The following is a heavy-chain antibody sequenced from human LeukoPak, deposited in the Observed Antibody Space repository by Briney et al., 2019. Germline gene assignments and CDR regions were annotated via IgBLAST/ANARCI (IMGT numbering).Heavy chain of an antibody. V-gene: IGHV3-30*18. D-gene: IGHD3-16*01. J-gene: IGHJ4*02. CDR1: GFTFSSYG. Sequence: QTGGSLRLSCAASGFTFSSYGTHWVRQAPGKGLEWVAVISYDGSNKYYADSVKGRFTISRDNSKNTLYLQMNSLRAEDTAVYYCAKDQYYDYVWGSLDYWGQGTLVTVSS. CDR3: AKDQYYDYVWGSLDY. CDR2: ISYDGSNK.